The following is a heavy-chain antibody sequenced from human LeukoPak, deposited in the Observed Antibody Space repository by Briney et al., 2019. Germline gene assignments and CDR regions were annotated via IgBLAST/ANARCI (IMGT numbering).Heavy chain of an antibody. CDR1: GGSFSGYY. J-gene: IGHJ6*04. V-gene: IGHV4-34*01. CDR3: ARAGYYGSGSYRRYYGMDV. Sequence: SKTLSLTCAVYGGSFSGYYWSWIRQPPGKGLEWIGEINHSGSTNYNPSLKSRVTISVDTSKNQFSLELSSVTAADTAVYYCARAGYYGSGSYRRYYGMDVWGKGTTVTVSS. D-gene: IGHD3-10*01. CDR2: INHSGST.